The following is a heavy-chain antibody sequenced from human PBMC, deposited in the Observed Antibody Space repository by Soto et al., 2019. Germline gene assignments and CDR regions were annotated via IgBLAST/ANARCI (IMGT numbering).Heavy chain of an antibody. D-gene: IGHD4-17*01. CDR2: IYHSGST. CDR3: ASYYGDYEYFDY. V-gene: IGHV4-30-2*01. Sequence: SETLSLTCAVSGGSISSGGYSWSWIRQPPGKGLEWIGYIYHSGSTYYNPSLKSRVTISVDRSKNQFSLKLSSVTAADTAVYYCASYYGDYEYFDYWGQGTLVTVSS. J-gene: IGHJ4*02. CDR1: GGSISSGGYS.